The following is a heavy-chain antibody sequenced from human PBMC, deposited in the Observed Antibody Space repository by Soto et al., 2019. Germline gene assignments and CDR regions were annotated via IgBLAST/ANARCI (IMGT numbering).Heavy chain of an antibody. CDR1: GDSISTSY. CDR3: ARNFPGRAGYIDY. V-gene: IGHV4-59*01. D-gene: IGHD6-13*01. J-gene: IGHJ4*02. Sequence: SETLSLTCSVSGDSISTSYWSWIRQPPGKGLEWIGYIYYSGSTNYNPSLKSRVTISVDTSKNQFSLKLSSVTAADTAVYYCARNFPGRAGYIDYWGQGTLVTVSS. CDR2: IYYSGST.